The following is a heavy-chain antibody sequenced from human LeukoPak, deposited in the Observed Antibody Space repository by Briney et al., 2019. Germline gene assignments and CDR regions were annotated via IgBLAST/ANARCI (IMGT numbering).Heavy chain of an antibody. CDR2: INPSGGST. J-gene: IGHJ6*02. CDR1: GYTFTSFY. D-gene: IGHD6-19*01. CDR3: ARTIAVAGTSDYYYYYGMDV. V-gene: IGHV1-46*01. Sequence: ASVKVSCKASGYTFTSFYMHWVRQAPGQGLEWMAIINPSGGSTSYAQKFQGRVTMTRDTSTSTVYMELSSLRSEDTAVYYCARTIAVAGTSDYYYYYGMDVWGQGTTVTVSS.